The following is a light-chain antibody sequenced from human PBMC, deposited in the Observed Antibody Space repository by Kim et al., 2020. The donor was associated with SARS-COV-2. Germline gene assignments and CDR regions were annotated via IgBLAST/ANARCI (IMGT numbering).Light chain of an antibody. V-gene: IGKV1-5*03. CDR3: QQYNAISET. CDR1: QNVDDW. CDR2: RAS. J-gene: IGKJ1*01. Sequence: APVGDRVTIPCRASQNVDDWVAWYQQRPGKVPKLLIYRASTLETGVPSRFSASGSGTEFTLTISNLQPDDFTTYYCQQYNAISETFGQGTTVDIK.